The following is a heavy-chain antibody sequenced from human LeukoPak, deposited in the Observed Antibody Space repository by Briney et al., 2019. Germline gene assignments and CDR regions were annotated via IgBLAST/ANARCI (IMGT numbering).Heavy chain of an antibody. CDR3: VRSVYNWNDVDY. J-gene: IGHJ4*02. D-gene: IGHD1-20*01. V-gene: IGHV3-11*01. Sequence: GGSLRLSCAAPGFTLSDYYMSRIRQAPGKGLEWVSYISSTVITTYYADSVKGRFTISRDNAKSSLYLQMNSLRAEDTAVYYCVRSVYNWNDVDYWGQGTLVTVSS. CDR1: GFTLSDYY. CDR2: ISSTVITT.